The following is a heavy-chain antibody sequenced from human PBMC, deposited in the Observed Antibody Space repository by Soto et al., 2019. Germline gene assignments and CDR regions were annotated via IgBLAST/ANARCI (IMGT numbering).Heavy chain of an antibody. Sequence: EVQLVNSGGGLVQPGGSLRLSCVASGFTFSSYGMNWVRQAPGKGLEWVSYISSGPVTTNYADSVKGRFTISRDNAKSSLYLQLNSLRDDDTAVYYSARGGAARPDYWGQGTLVIVSS. D-gene: IGHD2-15*01. CDR2: ISSGPVTT. V-gene: IGHV3-48*02. J-gene: IGHJ4*02. CDR3: ARGGAARPDY. CDR1: GFTFSSYG.